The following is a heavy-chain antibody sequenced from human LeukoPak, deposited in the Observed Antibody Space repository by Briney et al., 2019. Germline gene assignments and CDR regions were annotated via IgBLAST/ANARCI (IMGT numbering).Heavy chain of an antibody. D-gene: IGHD2/OR15-2a*01. J-gene: IGHJ4*02. Sequence: GGSLRLSCAASGFTFSSSAMSWVRQAPGKGLEWVSAITTSGSNTFYADSVRGRFTISRDSSKNTLYLQMNSLRAEDTAVYYCAKRLESGADYYDYWGQGTLVTVSS. CDR2: ITTSGSNT. CDR1: GFTFSSSA. CDR3: AKRLESGADYYDY. V-gene: IGHV3-23*01.